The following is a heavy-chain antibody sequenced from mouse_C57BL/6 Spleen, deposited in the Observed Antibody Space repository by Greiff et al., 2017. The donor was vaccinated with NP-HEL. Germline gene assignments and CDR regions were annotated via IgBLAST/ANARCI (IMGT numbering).Heavy chain of an antibody. D-gene: IGHD4-1*01. Sequence: VQLQQSGPGLVAPSQSLSITCTVSGFSLTSYGVDWVRQSPGKGLEWLGVIWGVGSTNYNSALKSRLSISKDNSKSQVFLKMNSLQTDDTAMYYCASDLGRGAMDDWGKGTSVTVSS. CDR3: ASDLGRGAMDD. CDR2: IWGVGST. J-gene: IGHJ4*01. CDR1: GFSLTSYG. V-gene: IGHV2-6*01.